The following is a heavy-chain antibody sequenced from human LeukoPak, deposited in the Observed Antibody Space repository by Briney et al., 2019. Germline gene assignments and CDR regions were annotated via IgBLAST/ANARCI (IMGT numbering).Heavy chain of an antibody. CDR3: ARTRYYYNSRSYGAPYYFDY. CDR1: GYSISSGYY. D-gene: IGHD3-10*01. Sequence: SETLSLTCTVSGYSISSGYYWGWIRQPPEKGLEWIGEINHSGSTNYNPSLKSRVTISVDTSKNQFSLELSSVTAADTAVYYCARTRYYYNSRSYGAPYYFDYWGQGTLVTVSS. J-gene: IGHJ4*02. V-gene: IGHV4-38-2*02. CDR2: INHSGST.